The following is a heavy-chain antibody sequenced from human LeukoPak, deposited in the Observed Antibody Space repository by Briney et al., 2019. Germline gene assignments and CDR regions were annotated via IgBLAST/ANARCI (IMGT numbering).Heavy chain of an antibody. CDR3: ARVGYSYGSFDY. J-gene: IGHJ4*02. D-gene: IGHD5-18*01. CDR2: INHSGST. Sequence: PSETLSLTCAVYGGSFSGYYWSWIRQPPGKRLEWIGEINHSGSTNYNPSLKSRVTISVDTSKNQFPLKLSSVTAADTAVYYCARVGYSYGSFDYWGQGTLVTVSS. CDR1: GGSFSGYY. V-gene: IGHV4-34*01.